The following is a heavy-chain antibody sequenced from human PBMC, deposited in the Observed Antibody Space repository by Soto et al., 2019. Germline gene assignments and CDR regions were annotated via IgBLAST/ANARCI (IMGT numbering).Heavy chain of an antibody. CDR1: GFTVSISY. CDR3: ARTDNWFDP. J-gene: IGHJ5*02. V-gene: IGHV3-66*01. CDR2: IYSGGST. Sequence: PGGSLRLSCAASGFTVSISYMSWVRQAPGKGLEWVSVIYSGGSTYYADSVKGRFTISRDNSKNTLYLQMTSLRAEDTAVYFCARTDNWFDPWGQGTLVTVSS.